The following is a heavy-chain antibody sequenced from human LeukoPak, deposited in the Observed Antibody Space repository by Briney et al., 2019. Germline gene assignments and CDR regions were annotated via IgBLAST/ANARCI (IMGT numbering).Heavy chain of an antibody. CDR3: AKDSGSYLNDAFDI. V-gene: IGHV3-43*02. J-gene: IGHJ3*02. CDR2: ISGDGGST. D-gene: IGHD3-10*01. CDR1: GSTFDDYA. Sequence: GGSLRLSCAASGSTFDDYAMHWVRQAPGKGLEWVSLISGDGGSTYYADSVKGRFTISRDNSKNSLYLQMNSLRTEDTALYYCAKDSGSYLNDAFDIWGQGTMVTVSS.